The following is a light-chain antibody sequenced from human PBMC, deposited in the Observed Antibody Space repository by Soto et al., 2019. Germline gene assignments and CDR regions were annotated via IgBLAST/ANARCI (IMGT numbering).Light chain of an antibody. J-gene: IGKJ5*01. Sequence: EIGFTLSPGHLALSPGERVTLFWRAHQNISPNFLAWYHQKPGQAPRLHIFGATSRATGIPDRFSGSGSGTDFTLTISRLEPEDFAVYYCQQYGSSPPITFGQGTRLEIK. CDR2: GAT. CDR3: QQYGSSPPIT. CDR1: QNISPNF. V-gene: IGKV3-20*01.